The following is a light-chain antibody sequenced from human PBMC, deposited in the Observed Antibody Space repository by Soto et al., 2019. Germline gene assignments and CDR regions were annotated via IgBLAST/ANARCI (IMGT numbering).Light chain of an antibody. CDR2: DVS. V-gene: IGLV2-14*01. CDR1: SSDVGAYNY. Sequence: QSALTQPASVSESPGQSITISCTGTSSDVGAYNYVSWYQQHPGKAPKLMIYDVSNRPSGVSNRFSGSKSGNTASLTISGFQAEDEADYYCSSFRSTSTLYVFGTGTKLTVL. J-gene: IGLJ1*01. CDR3: SSFRSTSTLYV.